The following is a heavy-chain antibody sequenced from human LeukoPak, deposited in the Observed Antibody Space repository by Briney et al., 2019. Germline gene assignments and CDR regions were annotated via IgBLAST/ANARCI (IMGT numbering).Heavy chain of an antibody. CDR3: ARGFWYSSSSAEYFQH. CDR2: IIPIFGTA. J-gene: IGHJ1*01. CDR1: GGTFSSYA. D-gene: IGHD6-13*01. V-gene: IGHV1-69*13. Sequence: SVKVSCKASGGTFSSYAISWVRQAPGQGLEWMGGIIPIFGTANYAQKFQGRVTITADESTSTAYMELSSLRSEDTAVYYCARGFWYSSSSAEYFQHWGQGTLVTVSS.